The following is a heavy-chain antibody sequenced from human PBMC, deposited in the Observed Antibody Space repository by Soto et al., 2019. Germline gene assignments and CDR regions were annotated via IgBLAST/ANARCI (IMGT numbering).Heavy chain of an antibody. CDR3: AKDGYYDSSGYLN. D-gene: IGHD3-22*01. J-gene: IGHJ4*02. CDR2: ISGSGGST. CDR1: GFTFSSYA. V-gene: IGHV3-23*01. Sequence: EVQLLESGGGLVQPGGSLRLSCAASGFTFSSYAMSWVRQAPGKGLEWVSAISGSGGSTYYADSVKGRFTISRDNSKNTLYQQMNSLRAEDTAVYYCAKDGYYDSSGYLNWGQGTLVTVSS.